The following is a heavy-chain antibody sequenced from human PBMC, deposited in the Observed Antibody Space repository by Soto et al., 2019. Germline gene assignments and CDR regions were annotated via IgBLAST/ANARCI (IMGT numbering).Heavy chain of an antibody. D-gene: IGHD5-12*01. CDR3: ARDRGYSGVST. CDR2: ISSSGSTI. Sequence: GGSLRLSCAASGFIFSSSWMSWIRQAPGKGLEWVSYISSSGSTIYYADPVKGRFTISRDNAKNSLYLQMNSLRAEDTAVYYWARDRGYSGVSTWGQGTLVTVSS. V-gene: IGHV3-11*01. CDR1: GFIFSSSW. J-gene: IGHJ5*02.